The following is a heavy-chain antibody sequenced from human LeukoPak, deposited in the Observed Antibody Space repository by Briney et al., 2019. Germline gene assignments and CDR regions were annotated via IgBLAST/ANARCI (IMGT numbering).Heavy chain of an antibody. D-gene: IGHD1-20*01. V-gene: IGHV4-30-2*01. CDR3: AGLNRYNWNDGLDY. Sequence: SETLSLTCTVSGGSISSGGYYWSWIRQPPGKGLEWIGYIYHSGSTYYNPSLKSRVTISVDTSKNQFSLKLSSVTAADTAVYYCAGLNRYNWNDGLDYWGQGTLVTVSS. J-gene: IGHJ4*02. CDR1: GGSISSGGYY. CDR2: IYHSGST.